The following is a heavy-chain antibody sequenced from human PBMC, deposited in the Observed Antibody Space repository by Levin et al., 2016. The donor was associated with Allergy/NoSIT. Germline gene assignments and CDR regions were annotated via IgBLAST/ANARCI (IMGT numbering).Heavy chain of an antibody. CDR3: ARTDGGPFDP. Sequence: SETLSLTCAVSGGSISSGGYSWSWIRQPPGKGLEWIGYIYHSGSTSYYTPSLKSRVTISVDRSKNQFSLNLSSVTAADTAVYYCARTDGGPFDPWGQGTLVTVSS. CDR1: GGSISSGGYS. V-gene: IGHV4-30-2*01. D-gene: IGHD3-16*01. J-gene: IGHJ5*02. CDR2: IYHSGSTS.